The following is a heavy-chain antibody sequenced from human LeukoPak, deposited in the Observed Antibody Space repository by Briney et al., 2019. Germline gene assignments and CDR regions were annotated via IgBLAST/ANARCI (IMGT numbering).Heavy chain of an antibody. J-gene: IGHJ6*03. CDR3: AKDVVGEGNVVVPAVHTSFDYYYYMDV. CDR2: IRYDGSNK. Sequence: GGSLRLSCAASGFTFSSYGMHWVRQAPGKGLEWVAFIRYDGSNKYYADSVKGRFTISRDNSKNTLYLQMNSLRAEDTAVYYCAKDVVGEGNVVVPAVHTSFDYYYYMDVWGKGTTVTVSS. CDR1: GFTFSSYG. D-gene: IGHD2-2*01. V-gene: IGHV3-30*02.